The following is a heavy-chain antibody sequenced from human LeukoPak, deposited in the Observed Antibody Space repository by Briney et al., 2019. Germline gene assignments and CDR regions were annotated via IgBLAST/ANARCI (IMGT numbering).Heavy chain of an antibody. D-gene: IGHD1-26*01. V-gene: IGHV4-38-2*02. CDR3: ARGEWELLGAFDI. CDR2: IYHSGST. CDR1: GYAISSGYF. Sequence: SETLSLTCSVSGYAISSGYFWGWIRQPPGKGLEWIGTIYHSGSTYYNPSLKSRVTISVDTSKNQFSLKLSSVTAADTAVYYCARGEWELLGAFDIWGQGTMVTVSS. J-gene: IGHJ3*02.